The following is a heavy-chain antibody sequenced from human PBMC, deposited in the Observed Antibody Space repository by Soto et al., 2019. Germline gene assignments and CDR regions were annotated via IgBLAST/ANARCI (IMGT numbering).Heavy chain of an antibody. V-gene: IGHV3-23*01. Sequence: EVQLLESGGGLVQPGGSLRLSCAASGFTFSSYAMSWVRQAPGKGLEWVSAISGSGGSTYYADSVKGRFTISRDNSKNTLYLQMNSLRAEDTAVYHCAKWKTGTRFFDYCGQGTLVTVSS. D-gene: IGHD1-1*01. CDR1: GFTFSSYA. CDR3: AKWKTGTRFFDY. J-gene: IGHJ4*02. CDR2: ISGSGGST.